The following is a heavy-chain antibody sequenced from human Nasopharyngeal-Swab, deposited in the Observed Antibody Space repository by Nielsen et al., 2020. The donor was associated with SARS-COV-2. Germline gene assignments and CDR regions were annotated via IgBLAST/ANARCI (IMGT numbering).Heavy chain of an antibody. CDR2: ISSSSSYI. V-gene: IGHV3-21*01. J-gene: IGHJ6*02. D-gene: IGHD3-10*01. CDR3: ARDPMLYYYGSGSYSDYYYYYGMDV. Sequence: GESLKISCAASGFPFSSYSMNWVRQAPGKGLEWVSSISSSSSYIYYADSVKGRFTISRDNAKNSLYLQMNSLRAEDTAVYYCARDPMLYYYGSGSYSDYYYYYGMDVWGQGTTVTVSS. CDR1: GFPFSSYS.